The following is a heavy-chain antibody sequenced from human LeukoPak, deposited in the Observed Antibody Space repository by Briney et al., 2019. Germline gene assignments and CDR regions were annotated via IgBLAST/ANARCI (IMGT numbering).Heavy chain of an antibody. D-gene: IGHD3-22*01. Sequence: PGGSLRLSCAASGFTFRRYGMTWVRQAPGKGLDWVSSVSDSGRNTHYADSVKGRFTISRDNSRNTLYLQMNSLRAEDTAVYYCAREYHDSSGYLDYWGQGTLVTVSS. V-gene: IGHV3-23*01. CDR1: GFTFRRYG. J-gene: IGHJ4*02. CDR3: AREYHDSSGYLDY. CDR2: VSDSGRNT.